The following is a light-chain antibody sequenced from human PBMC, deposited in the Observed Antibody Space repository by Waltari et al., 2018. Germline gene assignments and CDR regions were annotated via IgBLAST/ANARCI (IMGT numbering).Light chain of an antibody. Sequence: EIVMTQSPATLSLSPGERATLSCRASQSVSSSLAWYQQKPGQAPRLLIYGASSRATGIPDIFSGSGSGTDFTLTISSLEPEDVAVYYCLQRTNWPYSFGQGTKVEIK. CDR3: LQRTNWPYS. V-gene: IGKV3-15*01. CDR2: GAS. CDR1: QSVSSS. J-gene: IGKJ2*03.